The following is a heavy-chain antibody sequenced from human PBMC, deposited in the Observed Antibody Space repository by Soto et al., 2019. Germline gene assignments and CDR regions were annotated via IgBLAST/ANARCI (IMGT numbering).Heavy chain of an antibody. D-gene: IGHD6-13*01. CDR3: ARGIIAAAGIGWFDP. V-gene: IGHV6-1*01. CDR1: GDSVSSNSAA. Sequence: SHTLSLTCAISGDSVSSNSAAWNWIRQSPSRGLEWLGRTYYRSKWYNDYAVSGKSRITINPDTSKNQFSLQLNSVTPEDTAVYYCARGIIAAAGIGWFDPWGQGILVTVS. CDR2: TYYRSKWYN. J-gene: IGHJ5*02.